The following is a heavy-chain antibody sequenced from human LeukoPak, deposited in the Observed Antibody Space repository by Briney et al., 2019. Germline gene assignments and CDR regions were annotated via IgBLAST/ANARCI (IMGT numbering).Heavy chain of an antibody. CDR1: GGSISSYY. Sequence: SETLSLTCTVSGGSISSYYWSWIRQPPGKGLEWIGYIYYSGSTNYDPSLKSRVTISVDTSKNQFSLKLSSVTAADTAVYYCARVGYYDSSGYYDYWGQGTLVTVSS. CDR3: ARVGYYDSSGYYDY. V-gene: IGHV4-59*01. J-gene: IGHJ4*02. D-gene: IGHD3-22*01. CDR2: IYYSGST.